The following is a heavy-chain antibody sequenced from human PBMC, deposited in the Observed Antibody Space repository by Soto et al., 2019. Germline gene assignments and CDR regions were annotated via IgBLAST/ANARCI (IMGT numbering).Heavy chain of an antibody. CDR2: FSGSGGDT. Sequence: EVQLLESGGGLVQPGGSLRLSCAASGFTFSRYAMSWVRQTPGKGLEWVSLFSGSGGDTYYADSVKGRLTISRDNSKNTLYLQMNSLGAEDTAVYYCAAGTNSDWYTYWGQGTLVTVSS. CDR1: GFTFSRYA. CDR3: AAGTNSDWYTY. J-gene: IGHJ4*02. V-gene: IGHV3-23*01. D-gene: IGHD1-1*01.